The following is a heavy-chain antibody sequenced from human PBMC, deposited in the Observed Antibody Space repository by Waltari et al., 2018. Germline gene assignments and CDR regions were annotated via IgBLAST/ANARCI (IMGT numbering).Heavy chain of an antibody. CDR3: ARESKGGSSD. V-gene: IGHV3-53*02. Sequence: EVQLVETGGGLLQPGGSLRLSCAASGFTVSSHSMSWVRQAPGKGLVWVSVIYSGGSTYYADSVKGRFTISRDNSKNTLYLQMNSLRAEDTAVYYCARESKGGSSDWGQGTLVTVSS. CDR1: GFTVSSHS. J-gene: IGHJ4*02. D-gene: IGHD1-26*01. CDR2: IYSGGST.